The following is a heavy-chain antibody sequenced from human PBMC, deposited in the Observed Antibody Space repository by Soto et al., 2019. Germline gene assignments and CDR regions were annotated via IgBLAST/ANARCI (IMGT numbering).Heavy chain of an antibody. J-gene: IGHJ4*02. CDR2: ISYDGSNK. CDR3: AKDRPFYCSSTSCYGNYFDY. Sequence: GGSLRLSCAASGFTFSSYGMHWVRQAPGKGLEWVAVISYDGSNKYYADSVKGRFTTSRDNSKNTLYLQMNSLRAEDTAVYYCAKDRPFYCSSTSCYGNYFDYWGQGTLVTVSS. CDR1: GFTFSSYG. D-gene: IGHD2-2*01. V-gene: IGHV3-30*18.